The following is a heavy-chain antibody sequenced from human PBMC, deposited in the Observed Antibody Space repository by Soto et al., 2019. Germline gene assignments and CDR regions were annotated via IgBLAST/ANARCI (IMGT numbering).Heavy chain of an antibody. D-gene: IGHD3-9*01. CDR2: ISWDGGIT. Sequence: PGGSLRLSCAASGFSFEDYTMHWVRQGPGKGPEWISLISWDGGITDYSDPVKGRFISSRDNSKNSLFLEMNSLTSEDAAMYFCARDSHDILTGQKRHFDFWGQGTLVTVSS. V-gene: IGHV3-43*01. CDR1: GFSFEDYT. J-gene: IGHJ4*02. CDR3: ARDSHDILTGQKRHFDF.